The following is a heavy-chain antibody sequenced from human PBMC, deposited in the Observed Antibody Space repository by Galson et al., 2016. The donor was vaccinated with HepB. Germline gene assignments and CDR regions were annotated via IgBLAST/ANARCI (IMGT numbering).Heavy chain of an antibody. D-gene: IGHD2-21*02. J-gene: IGHJ4*02. CDR1: GFTFSGYG. V-gene: IGHV3-33*01. CDR2: IWYDGTNE. Sequence: SLRLSCAASGFTFSGYGMHWVRQAPGKGLEWVALIWYDGTNEYYIDSVKGRFTISRDNSKNTLYLQMDSLRAEDTAVYYCARGRSPLAYCGGDFDANYGGQGTQVSVTA. CDR3: ARGRSPLAYCGGDFDANY.